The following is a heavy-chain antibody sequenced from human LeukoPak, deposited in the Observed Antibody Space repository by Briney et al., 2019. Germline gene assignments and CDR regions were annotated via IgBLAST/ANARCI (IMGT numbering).Heavy chain of an antibody. J-gene: IGHJ3*02. CDR2: IIPILGIA. Sequence: GAAVKVSCKASVGTFSSYAISWVRQAPGQGLEWMGRIIPILGIANYAPKFQGRVTITAAKSTSPAYMGLSSLRSEDTAVYYCAIVDTAMVTLYAFDIWGQGTMVTVSS. CDR3: AIVDTAMVTLYAFDI. CDR1: VGTFSSYA. D-gene: IGHD5-18*01. V-gene: IGHV1-69*04.